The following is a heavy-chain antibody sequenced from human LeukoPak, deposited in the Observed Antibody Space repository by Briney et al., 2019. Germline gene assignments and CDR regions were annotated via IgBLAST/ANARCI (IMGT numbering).Heavy chain of an antibody. Sequence: SETLSLTCSVSGGSISSGGYSWSWIRRPPGKGLEWIGSIYHSGSTYYNPSLKSRVTISVDRSKNQFSLKLTSVTAADTAVYYCARDQRSASCYDFWGQGTLVTVSS. CDR3: ARDQRSASCYDF. V-gene: IGHV4-30-2*01. CDR1: GGSISSGGYS. D-gene: IGHD2-2*01. J-gene: IGHJ4*02. CDR2: IYHSGST.